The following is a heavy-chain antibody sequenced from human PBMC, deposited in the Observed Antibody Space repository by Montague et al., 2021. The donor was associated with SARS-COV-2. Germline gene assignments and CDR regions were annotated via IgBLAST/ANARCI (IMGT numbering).Heavy chain of an antibody. Sequence: SETLSLTCTVSGDSISSYYWSWIRQPPGKGREWIGYIYYSGSTNYNPSLKSRVTISVDTSKNQFSLKLSSVTAADTAVYYCARGSGWMGNAFDIWGQGTMVTVSS. D-gene: IGHD6-19*01. V-gene: IGHV4-59*01. J-gene: IGHJ3*02. CDR1: GDSISSYY. CDR3: ARGSGWMGNAFDI. CDR2: IYYSGST.